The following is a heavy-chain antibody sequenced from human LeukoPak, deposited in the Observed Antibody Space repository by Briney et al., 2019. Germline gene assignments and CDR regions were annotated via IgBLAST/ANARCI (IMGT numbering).Heavy chain of an antibody. J-gene: IGHJ4*02. V-gene: IGHV3-48*03. CDR2: ISSSGSTI. CDR3: ARVGYDILTGDY. Sequence: PGGSLRLSCAASGFTFSSYEMNWVRQAPGKGLEWVSYISSSGSTIYYADSVKGRFTISRDNAKNTLYLQMNSLRAEDTAVYYCARVGYDILTGDYWGQGTLVTVSS. CDR1: GFTFSSYE. D-gene: IGHD3-9*01.